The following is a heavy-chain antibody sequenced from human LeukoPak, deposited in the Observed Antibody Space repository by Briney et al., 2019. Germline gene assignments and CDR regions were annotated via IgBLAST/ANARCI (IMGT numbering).Heavy chain of an antibody. CDR1: GYTLTGYY. CDR3: ASRGYYYMDV. CDR2: INPNNGGT. D-gene: IGHD3-10*01. V-gene: IGHV1-2*02. Sequence: ASVKVSCKASGYTLTGYYMHWVRQAPGQGLEWMGWINPNNGGTNYARKFQGRVTMTRDTSISTVYMELSRLRSDDTAVYYCASRGYYYMDVWGKGTTVTVSS. J-gene: IGHJ6*03.